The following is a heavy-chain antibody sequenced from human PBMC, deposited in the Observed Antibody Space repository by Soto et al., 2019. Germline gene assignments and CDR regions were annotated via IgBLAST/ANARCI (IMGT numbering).Heavy chain of an antibody. Sequence: PSETLSLTCNVSGGSVSRVSYYWSWIRQPAGKGLEWLGRIHYSGSSAYNPSLKGRVTMSTDTSTNQFSLKLNSVTAADTAVYFCARGGASSKLLDLWGHGILVTVSS. CDR1: GGSVSRVSYY. V-gene: IGHV4-61*01. CDR2: IHYSGSS. J-gene: IGHJ5*01. CDR3: ARGGASSKLLDL. D-gene: IGHD6-13*01.